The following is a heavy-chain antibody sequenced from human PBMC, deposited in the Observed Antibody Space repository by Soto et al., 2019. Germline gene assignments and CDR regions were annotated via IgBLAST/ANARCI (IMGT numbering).Heavy chain of an antibody. J-gene: IGHJ4*02. V-gene: IGHV3-48*03. CDR3: AILYSSNNT. Sequence: PGGSLRLSCAASGFTFSHYEMNWVRQAPGKGLEWVSLITSSGSFIYYADSVKDRFTISRDNAKNSLFLQMNSLRAEDSAVYYCAILYSSNNTWGQGTPVTVSS. CDR2: ITSSGSFI. CDR1: GFTFSHYE. D-gene: IGHD6-13*01.